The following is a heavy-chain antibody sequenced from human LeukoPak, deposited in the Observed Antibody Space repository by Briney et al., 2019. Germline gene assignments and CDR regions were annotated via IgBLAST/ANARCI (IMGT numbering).Heavy chain of an antibody. D-gene: IGHD3-22*01. J-gene: IGHJ3*02. CDR1: GGSISSSSYY. CDR3: ARYDSRVIDAFDI. Sequence: SETLSLTCTVSGGSISSSSYYWGWIRQPPGKGLEWIGSVYYSGSTYYNPSLKSRVTISVDTSKNQFSLKRSSVTAADTAVYYCARYDSRVIDAFDIWGQGAMVTVSS. CDR2: VYYSGST. V-gene: IGHV4-39*01.